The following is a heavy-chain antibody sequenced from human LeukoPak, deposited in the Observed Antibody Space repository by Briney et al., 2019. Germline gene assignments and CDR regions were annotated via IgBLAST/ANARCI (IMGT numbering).Heavy chain of an antibody. CDR3: AGALLGYCSSTSCLDY. CDR2: INPNSGGT. CDR1: GYTFTAYY. Sequence: ASVKVSCKASGYTFTAYYMHWVRQAPGQGLEWMEWINPNSGGTNYAQKFQGRVTMTRDTSISTAYMELSRLRSDDTAVYYCAGALLGYCSSTSCLDYWGQGTLVTVSS. V-gene: IGHV1-2*02. D-gene: IGHD2-2*01. J-gene: IGHJ4*02.